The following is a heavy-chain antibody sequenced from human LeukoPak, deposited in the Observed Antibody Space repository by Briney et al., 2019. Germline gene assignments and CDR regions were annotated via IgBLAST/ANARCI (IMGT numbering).Heavy chain of an antibody. CDR2: INTDGSST. V-gene: IGHV3-74*01. D-gene: IGHD6-13*01. CDR1: GFTLSSYW. CDR3: ARDGGRGIAAAGTGLAFDY. Sequence: GGSLRLSCSASGFTLSSYWMHWVRQAPGKGLVWVSRINTDGSSTNYADSVKGRFTISRDNAKNTLYLQMNSLRAEDTAVYYCARDGGRGIAAAGTGLAFDYWGQGTLVTVSS. J-gene: IGHJ4*02.